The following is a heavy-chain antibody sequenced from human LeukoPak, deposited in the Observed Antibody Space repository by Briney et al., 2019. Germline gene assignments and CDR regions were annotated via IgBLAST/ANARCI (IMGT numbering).Heavy chain of an antibody. CDR1: GGSISSYY. D-gene: IGHD3-10*01. CDR2: IYTSGST. CDR3: AREGYYGSGSYYRGDYYYYMDV. Sequence: SETLSLTCTVSGGSISSYYWSWIRQPAGKGLEWIGRIYTSGSTNYNPSLKSRVTMSVDTSKNQFSLKLSSVTAADTAVYYCAREGYYGSGSYYRGDYYYYMDVWGKGTTVTISS. V-gene: IGHV4-4*07. J-gene: IGHJ6*03.